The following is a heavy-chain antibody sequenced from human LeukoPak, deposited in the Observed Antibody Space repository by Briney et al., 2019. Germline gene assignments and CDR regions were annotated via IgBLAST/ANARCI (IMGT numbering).Heavy chain of an antibody. CDR1: GGSISSYY. CDR2: IYTSGST. J-gene: IGHJ4*02. D-gene: IGHD6-13*01. CDR3: ARDLGAAAGTVVFDY. Sequence: SETLSPTCTVSGGSISSYYWSWIRQPAGKGLEWLGRIYTSGSTNYNPSLKSRVTMSVDTSKNQSSLKLSSVTAADTAVYYCARDLGAAAGTVVFDYWGQGTLVTVSS. V-gene: IGHV4-4*07.